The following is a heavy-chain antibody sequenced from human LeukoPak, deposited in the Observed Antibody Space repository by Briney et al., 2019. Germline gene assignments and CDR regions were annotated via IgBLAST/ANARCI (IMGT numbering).Heavy chain of an antibody. CDR1: GFTFSSYA. V-gene: IGHV3-30-3*01. CDR2: ISYDGSNK. CDR3: ARSSSPDQIYFDY. J-gene: IGHJ4*02. Sequence: GGSLRLSCAASGFTFSSYAMHWFRQAPGKGLEWVAVISYDGSNKYYADSVKGRFTISRDNSKNTLYLQINSLRAEDTAVYYCARSSSPDQIYFDYWGQGTLVTVSS. D-gene: IGHD6-6*01.